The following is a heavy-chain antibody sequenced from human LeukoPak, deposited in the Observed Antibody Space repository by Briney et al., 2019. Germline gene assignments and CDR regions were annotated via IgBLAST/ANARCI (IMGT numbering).Heavy chain of an antibody. CDR3: AGGGQYFGGN. J-gene: IGHJ4*02. Sequence: GGSLRLSCAASGFTFSLYWMTWVRQAPGKGLQWVANINQDGSEKYYMDSVKGRFTISRDDSKNSLYLQMNSLRADDTAVYYCAGGGQYFGGNWGQGTLVTVSS. CDR2: INQDGSEK. D-gene: IGHD3-10*01. CDR1: GFTFSLYW. V-gene: IGHV3-7*01.